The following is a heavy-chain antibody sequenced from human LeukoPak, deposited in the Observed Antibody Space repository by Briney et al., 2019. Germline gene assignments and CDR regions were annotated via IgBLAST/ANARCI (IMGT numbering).Heavy chain of an antibody. D-gene: IGHD2-2*01. Sequence: PGGSLRLSCAASGFTFSNYWMSWVRQAPGKGLEWVANIKQDGSEKYYVDSVKGRFTISRDKAKNSLYLQMNSLRAEDTAVYYCARRRCSSTSCFFDYWGQGTPVTVSS. CDR3: ARRRCSSTSCFFDY. J-gene: IGHJ4*02. CDR2: IKQDGSEK. V-gene: IGHV3-7*01. CDR1: GFTFSNYW.